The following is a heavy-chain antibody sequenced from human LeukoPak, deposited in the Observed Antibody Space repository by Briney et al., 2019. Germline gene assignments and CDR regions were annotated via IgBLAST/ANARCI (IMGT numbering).Heavy chain of an antibody. V-gene: IGHV4-4*02. J-gene: IGHJ4*02. D-gene: IGHD6-13*01. CDR2: IYHSGST. CDR3: ARVSSSWYAPDY. Sequence: PSETLSLTCAVSGGSISSSNWWSWVRQPPGKGLEWIGEIYHSGSTNYNPSLKSRVTISVDKSKNQFSLKLSSVTAADAAVYYCARVSSSWYAPDYWGQGTLVTVSS. CDR1: GGSISSSNW.